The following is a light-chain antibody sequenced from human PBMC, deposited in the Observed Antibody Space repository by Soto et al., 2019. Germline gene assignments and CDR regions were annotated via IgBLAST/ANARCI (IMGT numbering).Light chain of an antibody. CDR1: QGIRTD. CDR2: GAS. Sequence: AIHMTQSPSSLPASVGDRVTITCRASQGIRTDLGWYQQKPGKAPELLISGASSLQSGVSPRFSGRGSGTDFTLTISSLQPEDFATYYCLHDYNYPLTFGQGTKVDIK. J-gene: IGKJ1*01. CDR3: LHDYNYPLT. V-gene: IGKV1-6*01.